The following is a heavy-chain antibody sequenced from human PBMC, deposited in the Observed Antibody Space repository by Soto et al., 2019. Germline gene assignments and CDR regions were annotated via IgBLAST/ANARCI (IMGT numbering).Heavy chain of an antibody. D-gene: IGHD2-2*01. CDR1: GGSISSSSYY. V-gene: IGHV4-39*01. CDR3: AGVVVPAAALRYWYFDL. Sequence: SETLSLTCTVSGGSISSSSYYWGWIRQPPGKGLEWIGSIYYSGSTYYNPSLKSRVTISVDTSKNQFSLKLSSVTAADTAVYYCAGVVVPAAALRYWYFDLWGRGTLVTVSS. J-gene: IGHJ2*01. CDR2: IYYSGST.